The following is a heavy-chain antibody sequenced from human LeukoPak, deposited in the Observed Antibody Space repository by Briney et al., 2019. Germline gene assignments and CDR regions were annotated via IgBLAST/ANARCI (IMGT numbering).Heavy chain of an antibody. CDR3: ARYCTGGSCYFQYGMDV. CDR1: GFTFSTYA. V-gene: IGHV3-23*01. D-gene: IGHD2-15*01. J-gene: IGHJ6*04. CDR2: ISGSGATT. Sequence: GGSLRLSCAASGFTFSTYAMTWVRQAPGKGLEWVSAISGSGATTYYADSVKGRFTISRDNSKNTLFLQMNSLSAGDTAIYYCARYCTGGSCYFQYGMDVWGKGTTVTV.